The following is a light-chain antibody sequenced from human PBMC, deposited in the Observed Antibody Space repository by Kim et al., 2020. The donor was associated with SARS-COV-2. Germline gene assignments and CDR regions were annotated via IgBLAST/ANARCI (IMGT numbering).Light chain of an antibody. Sequence: QSVLTQPPSVSGTPGQRVIISCSGSSSNIGRNFVHWYQQFPQTAPKLLIFRNDERPSGVSDRFSGSKSGTSASLAIGGLRSEDEATYYCATWDDTVNVRVLFGGGTKVTVL. J-gene: IGLJ2*01. CDR1: SSNIGRNF. CDR2: RND. V-gene: IGLV1-47*01. CDR3: ATWDDTVNVRVL.